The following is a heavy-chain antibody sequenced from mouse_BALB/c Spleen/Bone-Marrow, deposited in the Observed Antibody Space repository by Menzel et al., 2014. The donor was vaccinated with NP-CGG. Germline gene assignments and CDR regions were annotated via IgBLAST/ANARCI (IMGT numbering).Heavy chain of an antibody. Sequence: VQLQQSDAELVRPGTSVKVSCKASGYAFTNYLVEWVKQKPGQGLEWIGMINPGSGGTNNNEKFKAKATLNADKSSSDAFMHVIGLSADEAAGYFCARCLSGTSDMDYWCQGTSVTVSS. CDR1: GYAFTNYL. CDR2: INPGSGGT. V-gene: IGHV1-54*03. J-gene: IGHJ4*01. CDR3: ARCLSGTSDMDY. D-gene: IGHD4-1*01.